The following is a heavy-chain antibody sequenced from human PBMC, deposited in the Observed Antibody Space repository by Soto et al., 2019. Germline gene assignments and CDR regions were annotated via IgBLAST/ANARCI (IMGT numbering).Heavy chain of an antibody. Sequence: QVQLVESGGGVVQPGRSLRLSCAASGFTFSSYAMHWVRQAPGKGLEWVAVISYDGSNKYYADSVKGRFTISRDNSKNTLYLQMNRLRAEDTAVYYCAREYDIVLMVYALDYWGQGTLVTVSS. CDR3: AREYDIVLMVYALDY. D-gene: IGHD2-8*01. V-gene: IGHV3-30-3*01. J-gene: IGHJ4*02. CDR2: ISYDGSNK. CDR1: GFTFSSYA.